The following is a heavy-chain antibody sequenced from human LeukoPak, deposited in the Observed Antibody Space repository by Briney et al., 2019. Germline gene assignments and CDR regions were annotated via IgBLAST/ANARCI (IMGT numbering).Heavy chain of an antibody. CDR1: GFTFSSYG. V-gene: IGHV3-30*18. D-gene: IGHD6-13*01. CDR3: ANGGYTSSWYVVDY. J-gene: IGHJ4*02. Sequence: GGSLRLSCAASGFTFSSYGMHCVRQAPGKGLEWVAVISYDGSNKYYADSVKGRFTISRDNSKNTLYLQMSSLRPEDTAVYYCANGGYTSSWYVVDYWGQGTLVTVSS. CDR2: ISYDGSNK.